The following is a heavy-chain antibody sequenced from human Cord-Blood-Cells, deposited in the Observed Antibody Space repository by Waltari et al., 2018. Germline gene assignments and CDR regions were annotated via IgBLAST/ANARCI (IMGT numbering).Heavy chain of an antibody. D-gene: IGHD3-10*01. CDR1: GFALIKARLG. CDR2: IFSNDEK. CDR3: ARVTGTGVAFDI. Sequence: QVTLKASGPVLVKPTETLPLTCTVSGFALIKARLGVILIRQPPWKALEWLAHIFSNDEKSYSTSLKSRLTISKDTSKSQVVLTTTNMDPVDTATYYCARVTGTGVAFDIWGQGTMVTVSS. V-gene: IGHV2-26*01. J-gene: IGHJ3*02.